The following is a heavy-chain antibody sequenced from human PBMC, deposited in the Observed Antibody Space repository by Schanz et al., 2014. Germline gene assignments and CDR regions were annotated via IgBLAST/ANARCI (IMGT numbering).Heavy chain of an antibody. V-gene: IGHV1-2*06. CDR2: ISPSSGGT. CDR1: GYTFTNHY. Sequence: QVQVIQSGPEVKKPGASVKVSCKASGYTFTNHYLHWVQQAPGQGLEWMGRISPSSGGTNYAQNFQGRVTMTKDTSINTVYMELSTLTSDDTAVYYCARESVSRTRLFDPWGQGTLVTVSS. D-gene: IGHD3-3*01. J-gene: IGHJ5*02. CDR3: ARESVSRTRLFDP.